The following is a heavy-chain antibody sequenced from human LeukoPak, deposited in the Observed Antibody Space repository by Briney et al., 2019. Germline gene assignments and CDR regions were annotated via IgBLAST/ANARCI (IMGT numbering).Heavy chain of an antibody. CDR1: GFTFSSYG. CDR2: IRYDGGNK. D-gene: IGHD3-10*01. J-gene: IGHJ4*02. Sequence: GGSLRLSCAASGFTFSSYGMHWVRQAPGKGLEWVAFIRYDGGNKYYADSVKGRFTISRDNSKNTLYLQMNSLRAEDTAVYYCAKDGYYGSGSYSGLDYWGQGTLVTVSS. CDR3: AKDGYYGSGSYSGLDY. V-gene: IGHV3-30*02.